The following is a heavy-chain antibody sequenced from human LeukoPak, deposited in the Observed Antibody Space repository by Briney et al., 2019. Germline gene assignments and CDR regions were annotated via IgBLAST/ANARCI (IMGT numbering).Heavy chain of an antibody. V-gene: IGHV1-69*13. D-gene: IGHD6-6*01. Sequence: ASVKVSCKASGGTFSSYAISWVRQAPGQGLEWMGGIIPIFGTANYAQKFQGRVTITAGESTSTAYMELSRLRSDDTAVYYCARDSSASYDYWGQGTLVTVSS. J-gene: IGHJ4*02. CDR1: GGTFSSYA. CDR3: ARDSSASYDY. CDR2: IIPIFGTA.